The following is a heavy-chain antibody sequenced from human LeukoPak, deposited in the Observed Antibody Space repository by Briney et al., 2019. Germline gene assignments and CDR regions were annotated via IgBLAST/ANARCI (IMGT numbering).Heavy chain of an antibody. J-gene: IGHJ6*04. CDR1: GYTFTCYY. CDR3: ARDFCGGDCYSRSTYMDV. CDR2: INPNSGGA. Sequence: ASVKVSCKASGYTFTCYYMHWVRQAPGQGLEWMGRINPNSGGANYAQKFQGRVTITRATSISTAYMELSRLRSDDTAVYYCARDFCGGDCYSRSTYMDVWGKGATVTVSS. V-gene: IGHV1-2*06. D-gene: IGHD2-21*02.